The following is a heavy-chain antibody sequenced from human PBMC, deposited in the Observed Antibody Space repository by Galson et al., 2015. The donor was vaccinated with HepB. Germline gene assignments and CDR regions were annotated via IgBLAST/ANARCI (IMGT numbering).Heavy chain of an antibody. CDR3: ARNSGNNYRYFFKS. D-gene: IGHD1-26*01. V-gene: IGHV3-23*01. J-gene: IGHJ5*02. CDR2: IGGSRGTT. Sequence: SLRLSCAASGFTFTNFAMSWVRQAPGKGLEWVSVIGGSRGTTYYTDSVKGRFTISRDNSKNTVYLQIDDLRAEDTAVYYCARNSGNNYRYFFKSWGQGTLVTVSS. CDR1: GFTFTNFA.